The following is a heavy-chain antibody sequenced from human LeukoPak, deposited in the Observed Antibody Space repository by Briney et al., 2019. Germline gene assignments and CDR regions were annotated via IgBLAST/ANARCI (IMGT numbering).Heavy chain of an antibody. V-gene: IGHV3-30-3*01. Sequence: GGSLRLSCAASGFSFSTSAMHWVRQAPGKGLEWVSVISKDGSIKSYADSVEGRLTISRDNSENMLYLNLNSLKTEDTAVYYCARDTGPTTFDSWGQGTLVTVSS. CDR2: ISKDGSIK. D-gene: IGHD4-17*01. J-gene: IGHJ5*01. CDR3: ARDTGPTTFDS. CDR1: GFSFSTSA.